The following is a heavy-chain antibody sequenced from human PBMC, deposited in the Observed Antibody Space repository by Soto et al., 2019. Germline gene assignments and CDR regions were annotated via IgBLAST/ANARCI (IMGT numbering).Heavy chain of an antibody. CDR2: IYATGTT. D-gene: IGHD1-1*01. V-gene: IGHV4-4*07. Sequence: SETLSLTCTVSGASISGFYWSWIRKSAGKGLEWIGRIYATGTTDYNPSLKSRVMMSVDTSKKQFSLKLRSVTAADTAVYYCVRDGTKTLRDWFDPWGQXISVTVS. CDR3: VRDGTKTLRDWFDP. J-gene: IGHJ5*02. CDR1: GASISGFY.